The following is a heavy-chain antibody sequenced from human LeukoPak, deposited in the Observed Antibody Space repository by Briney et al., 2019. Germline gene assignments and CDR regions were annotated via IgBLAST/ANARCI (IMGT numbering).Heavy chain of an antibody. J-gene: IGHJ4*02. D-gene: IGHD6-13*01. CDR1: GYTLTELS. V-gene: IGHV1-24*01. Sequence: GASVKVSCKVSGYTLTELSMHWVRQAPGKGLELMGVFDPEDGETIYAQKFQGRGTMTEDTSTDTAYMELSSMRSEDTAVYYCAPHTIAAAALDYWGQGTLVTVSS. CDR2: FDPEDGET. CDR3: APHTIAAAALDY.